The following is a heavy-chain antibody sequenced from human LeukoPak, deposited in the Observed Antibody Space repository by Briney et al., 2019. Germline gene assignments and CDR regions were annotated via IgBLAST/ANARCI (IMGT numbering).Heavy chain of an antibody. CDR3: ARTYSSVWGYFDY. V-gene: IGHV5-51*01. D-gene: IGHD6-19*01. CDR2: IYPGDSDT. Sequence: GESLKISCKGSGYSFTSYWIGWVRQMPGKGLEWMGIIYPGDSDTRYSLSFQGQVTLSAAKSISTAYLQWSSLKASDTAMYYCARTYSSVWGYFDYWGQGTLVTVSS. J-gene: IGHJ4*02. CDR1: GYSFTSYW.